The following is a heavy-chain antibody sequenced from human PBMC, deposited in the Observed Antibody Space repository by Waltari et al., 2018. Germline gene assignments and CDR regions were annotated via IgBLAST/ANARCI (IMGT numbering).Heavy chain of an antibody. CDR3: ATYYGSGSYSVGGTFDY. V-gene: IGHV4-34*01. J-gene: IGHJ4*02. CDR1: GGSFSGYY. CDR2: INHSGST. D-gene: IGHD3-10*01. Sequence: QVQLQQWGAGLLKPSETLSLTCAVYGGSFSGYYWSWIRQPPGKGLEWIGEINHSGSTNYNPSLKSRVTISVDTSKNQFSLKLSSLTAADTAVYYCATYYGSGSYSVGGTFDYWGQGTLVTVSS.